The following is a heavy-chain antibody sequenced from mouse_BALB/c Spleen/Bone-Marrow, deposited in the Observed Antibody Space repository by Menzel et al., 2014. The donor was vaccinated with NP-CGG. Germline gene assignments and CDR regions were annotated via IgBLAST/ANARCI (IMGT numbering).Heavy chain of an antibody. D-gene: IGHD1-1*01. J-gene: IGHJ4*01. V-gene: IGHV2-9*02. CDR3: ARDYYGSLYAMDY. CDR2: IWAGGST. CDR1: GFSLTSYG. Sequence: QVQLQQSGPGLVAPSQSLSITCTVSGFSLTSYGVHWVRQPPGKGLEWLGVIWAGGSTNYNSALMSRLSISKDNSKSQVFLKMNSLQTDDTAMCYCARDYYGSLYAMDYWGQGTSVTASS.